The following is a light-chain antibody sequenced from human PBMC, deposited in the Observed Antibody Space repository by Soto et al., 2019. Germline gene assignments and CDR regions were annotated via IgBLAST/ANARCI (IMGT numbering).Light chain of an antibody. CDR3: QQYNTWPLT. CDR2: DAS. Sequence: ETVMTQSPATLSVSPGERPTLSCRASQSVSSNLAWYQQKPGKAPRLLIYDASTRATGIPARFSGSGSGTEFTLTISSLQSEDFAVYYCQQYNTWPLTFGRGTKVDIK. J-gene: IGKJ3*01. V-gene: IGKV3-15*01. CDR1: QSVSSN.